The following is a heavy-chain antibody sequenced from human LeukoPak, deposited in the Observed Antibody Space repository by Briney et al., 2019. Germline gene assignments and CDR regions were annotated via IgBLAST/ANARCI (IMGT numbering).Heavy chain of an antibody. J-gene: IGHJ5*02. CDR3: ARGGGAAAVAYWFDP. V-gene: IGHV4-38-2*01. CDR2: IYHSGST. Sequence: SETLSLTCAVSGYSISSGYYWGWIRQPPGKGLEWSGSIYHSGSTYYNPSLKSRVTISVDTAKNQFSLKLSSVTAADTAVYYCARGGGAAAVAYWFDPWGQGTLVTVSS. D-gene: IGHD6-13*01. CDR1: GYSISSGYY.